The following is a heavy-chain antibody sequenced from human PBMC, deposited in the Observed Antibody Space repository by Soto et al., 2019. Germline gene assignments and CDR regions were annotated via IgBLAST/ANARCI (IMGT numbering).Heavy chain of an antibody. V-gene: IGHV4-59*08. J-gene: IGHJ4*02. CDR3: AGDIRSGSYRFDY. D-gene: IGHD1-26*01. Sequence: SETLSLTCTVAGGSISSYYWIWIRQPPGKGLEWIGYIYYSGSTLYNPSLKSRVTISVDRPNNQFSLKLRSVTAADTAIYYCAGDIRSGSYRFDYWGQGTLVTVSS. CDR1: GGSISSYY. CDR2: IYYSGST.